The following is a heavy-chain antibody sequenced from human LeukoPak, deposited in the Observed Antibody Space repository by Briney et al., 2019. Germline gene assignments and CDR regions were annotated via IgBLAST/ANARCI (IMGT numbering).Heavy chain of an antibody. CDR2: INPKSGAT. CDR3: ARTSDFDY. Sequence: ASVKVSCKASGYTFTGYYMHWVRQAPGQGLEWMGWINPKSGATNYTQKFQGRVTMTRDTSISTAYMELGRLTSDDTAVYYCARTSDFDYWGQGTLATVSS. V-gene: IGHV1-2*02. CDR1: GYTFTGYY. J-gene: IGHJ4*02.